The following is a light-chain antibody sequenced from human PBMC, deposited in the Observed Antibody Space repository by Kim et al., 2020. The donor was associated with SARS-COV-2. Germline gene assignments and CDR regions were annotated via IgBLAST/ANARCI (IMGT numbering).Light chain of an antibody. J-gene: IGKJ2*01. Sequence: LVPGERATLSCRASQSVNSRYLAWYQVKPGQAPRLLIFGASSWATGVPDRFSGSGSGTDFTLTISSLEPEDFAVYYCQQYGTLPYTFGQGTKLEI. CDR1: QSVNSRY. CDR2: GAS. CDR3: QQYGTLPYT. V-gene: IGKV3-20*01.